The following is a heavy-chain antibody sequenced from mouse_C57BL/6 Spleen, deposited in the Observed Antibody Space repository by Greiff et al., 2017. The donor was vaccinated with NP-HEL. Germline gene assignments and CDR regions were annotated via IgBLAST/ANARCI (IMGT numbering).Heavy chain of an antibody. V-gene: IGHV1-9*01. D-gene: IGHD1-1*01. CDR1: GYTFTGYW. CDR2: ILPGSGST. Sequence: VQLVESGAELMKPGASVKLSCKATGYTFTGYWIEWVKQRPGHGLEWIGEILPGSGSTNYNEKFKGKATFTADTSSNTAYMQLSSLTTEDSAIYYCAKMGAITTVVAPYAMDYWGQGTSVTVSS. CDR3: AKMGAITTVVAPYAMDY. J-gene: IGHJ4*01.